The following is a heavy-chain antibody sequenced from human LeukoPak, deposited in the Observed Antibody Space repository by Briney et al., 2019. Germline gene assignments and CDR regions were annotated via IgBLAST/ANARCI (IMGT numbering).Heavy chain of an antibody. Sequence: AGGSLRLSCAASGFTVSSNYMSWVRQAPGKGLEWVSVIYSGGSTYYADSVKGRFTISRDNSKNTLYLQMNSLRAEDTAVYYCAKGMDSTIFGVVRTDYWGQGTLVTVSS. D-gene: IGHD3-3*01. CDR1: GFTVSSNY. J-gene: IGHJ4*02. V-gene: IGHV3-53*01. CDR2: IYSGGST. CDR3: AKGMDSTIFGVVRTDY.